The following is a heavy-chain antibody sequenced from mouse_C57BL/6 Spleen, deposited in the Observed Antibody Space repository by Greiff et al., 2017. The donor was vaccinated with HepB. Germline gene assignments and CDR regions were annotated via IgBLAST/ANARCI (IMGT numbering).Heavy chain of an antibody. CDR1: GYTFTSYG. D-gene: IGHD1-1*01. CDR2: IYPRSGNT. Sequence: VKLQESGAELARPGASVKLSCKASGYTFTSYGISWVKQRTGQGLEWIGEIYPRSGNTYYNDKFKGKATLTADKSSSTAYMELRSLTSEDSAVYFCARGDYYGSSYGFAYWGQGTLVTVSA. CDR3: ARGDYYGSSYGFAY. V-gene: IGHV1-81*01. J-gene: IGHJ3*01.